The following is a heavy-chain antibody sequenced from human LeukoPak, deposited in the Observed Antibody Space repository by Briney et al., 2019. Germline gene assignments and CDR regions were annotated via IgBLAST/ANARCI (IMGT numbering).Heavy chain of an antibody. CDR3: ARDGYCSGGGCSLDY. V-gene: IGHV3-48*01. CDR2: ISSSSSTI. Sequence: PGGSLRLSCAASGFTFSSYSMNWVRQAPGKGLEWVSYISSSSSTIYYADSVKGRFTISRDNAKNSLYLQMNSLRAEDTAVYYCARDGYCSGGGCSLDYWGQEPWSPSPQ. J-gene: IGHJ4*01. CDR1: GFTFSSYS. D-gene: IGHD2-15*01.